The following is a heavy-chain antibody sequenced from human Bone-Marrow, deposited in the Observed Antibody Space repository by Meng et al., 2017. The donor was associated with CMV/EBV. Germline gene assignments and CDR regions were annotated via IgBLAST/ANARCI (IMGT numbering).Heavy chain of an antibody. CDR2: ISSSGSTI. CDR1: GFTFSDYY. CDR3: ARVDDSSGYYYYGMAV. V-gene: IGHV3-11*01. J-gene: IGHJ6*02. D-gene: IGHD3-22*01. Sequence: GGSLRLSCAASGFTFSDYYMSWIRQAPGKGLEWVSYISSSGSTIYYADSVKGRFTISRDNAKNSLYLQMNSLRAEDTAVYYCARVDDSSGYYYYGMAVWGQGTTVTVSS.